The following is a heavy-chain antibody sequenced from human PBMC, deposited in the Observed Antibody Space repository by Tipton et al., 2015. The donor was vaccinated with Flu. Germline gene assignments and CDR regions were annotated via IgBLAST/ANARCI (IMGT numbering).Heavy chain of an antibody. CDR3: ARGPRLSVLGMVGDFDY. CDR1: GYSISSGYY. D-gene: IGHD3-10*02. CDR2: LYHSGST. V-gene: IGHV4-38-2*02. Sequence: TLSLTCTVSGYSISSGYYWDWIRQPPGKGLEWIGSLYHSGSTYYNPSLKSRVTMSLDTSKNQFSLKLSSVIAADTAVYYCARGPRLSVLGMVGDFDYWGHGTLVTVSS. J-gene: IGHJ4*01.